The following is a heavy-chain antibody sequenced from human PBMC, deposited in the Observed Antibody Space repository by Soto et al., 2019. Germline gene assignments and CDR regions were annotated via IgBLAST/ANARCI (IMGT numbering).Heavy chain of an antibody. CDR1: GYTFTSYY. D-gene: IGHD2-15*01. J-gene: IGHJ1*01. CDR2: INPSGGST. CDR3: ARALPLGYCSGGSCYSLYFQH. Sequence: ASVKVSCKASGYTFTSYYMHWVRQAPGQGLEWMGIINPSGGSTSYAQKFQGRVTMTRDTSTSTVYMELSSLRSEDTAVYYCARALPLGYCSGGSCYSLYFQHWGQGTLVTVSS. V-gene: IGHV1-46*01.